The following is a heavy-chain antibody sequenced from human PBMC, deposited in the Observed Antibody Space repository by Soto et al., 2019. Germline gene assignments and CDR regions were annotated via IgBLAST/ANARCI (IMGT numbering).Heavy chain of an antibody. V-gene: IGHV5-51*01. J-gene: IGHJ3*01. CDR3: ARLGGWHFDSSGFYASDAFDL. D-gene: IGHD3-22*01. Sequence: EVQMVQSGAEVKKPGQSLQISCKTSGYSFINYRVGWVRQMPGKGLEWMGIIYPGDSDTTYSPSVRGQVTISVDKSISTAYLQWSSLRASDTAIYYCARLGGWHFDSSGFYASDAFDLWGQGTVVTISS. CDR2: IYPGDSDT. CDR1: GYSFINYR.